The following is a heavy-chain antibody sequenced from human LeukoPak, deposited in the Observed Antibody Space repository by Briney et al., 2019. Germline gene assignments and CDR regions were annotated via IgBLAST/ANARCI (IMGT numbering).Heavy chain of an antibody. D-gene: IGHD3-22*01. V-gene: IGHV3-7*03. J-gene: IGHJ3*02. Sequence: PGVSLRLSCAASGFTFSSYWMSWVRQAPGKGLEWVANIKQDGSEKYYVDSVKGRFTISRDNSKNTLYLQMNSLRAEDTAVYYCAKEKRQYYYDSSAKGAFDIWGQGTMVTVSS. CDR3: AKEKRQYYYDSSAKGAFDI. CDR1: GFTFSSYW. CDR2: IKQDGSEK.